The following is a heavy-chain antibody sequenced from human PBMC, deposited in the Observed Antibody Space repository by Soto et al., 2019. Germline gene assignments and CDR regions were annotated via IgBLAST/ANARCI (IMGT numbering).Heavy chain of an antibody. Sequence: QVQLVESGGGVVQPGRSLRLSCAASGFTFSSYGMHWVRQAPGKGLEWVAVISYDGSNKYYADSVKGRFTISRDNSKNTLYLQMNSLRAEDTAVYYCAKVTYYDSTPDYGMDVWDQGTTVTVSS. V-gene: IGHV3-30*18. CDR1: GFTFSSYG. J-gene: IGHJ6*02. D-gene: IGHD3-22*01. CDR3: AKVTYYDSTPDYGMDV. CDR2: ISYDGSNK.